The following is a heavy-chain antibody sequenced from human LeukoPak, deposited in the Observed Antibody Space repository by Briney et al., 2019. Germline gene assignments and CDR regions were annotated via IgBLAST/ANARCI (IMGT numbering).Heavy chain of an antibody. CDR3: ASQSLGRYYDFWSARLAPDGGDY. CDR2: INSDGSST. Sequence: PGGALRLSCAASGFTFSSYWMHWVRQAPGKGLVGVSRINSDGSSTSYEDPVKVVFTISRDNAKNTLYLQMNSLRAENTAVYYCASQSLGRYYDFWSARLAPDGGDYWGQGTLVTVSS. CDR1: GFTFSSYW. J-gene: IGHJ4*02. D-gene: IGHD3-3*01. V-gene: IGHV3-74*01.